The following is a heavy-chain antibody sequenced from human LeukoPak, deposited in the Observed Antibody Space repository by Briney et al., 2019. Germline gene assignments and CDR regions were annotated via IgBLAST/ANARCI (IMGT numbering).Heavy chain of an antibody. V-gene: IGHV3-66*02. J-gene: IGHJ4*02. CDR2: ISSGGST. CDR3: ARDPSNPTAFDY. CDR1: GFTVSSNY. D-gene: IGHD6-6*01. Sequence: GESLRLSCAASGFTVSSNYMSWVRQAPGKGLEWVSVISSGGSTYYADSVKGRFTISRDNSKNTLYLQTNSLRAEDTAVYYCARDPSNPTAFDYWGQGTLVTVSS.